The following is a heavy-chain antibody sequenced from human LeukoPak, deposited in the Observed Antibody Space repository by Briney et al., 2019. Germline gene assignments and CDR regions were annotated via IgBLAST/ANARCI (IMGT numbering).Heavy chain of an antibody. Sequence: PGGSLRLSCAASGFTFSNYGMTWVRQAPGKGLEWISYISSSSDSIKYAGSVRGRFTSSRDNAQNSLYLQMNSLRAEDTAVYYCARGGLVSYFESAFDIWGQGTMVTVSS. V-gene: IGHV3-48*04. J-gene: IGHJ3*02. CDR1: GFTFSNYG. CDR2: ISSSSDSI. D-gene: IGHD3-9*01. CDR3: ARGGLVSYFESAFDI.